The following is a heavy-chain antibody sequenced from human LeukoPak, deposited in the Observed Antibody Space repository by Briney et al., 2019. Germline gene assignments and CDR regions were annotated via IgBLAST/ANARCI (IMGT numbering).Heavy chain of an antibody. J-gene: IGHJ6*02. CDR1: GFTFSSYA. CDR3: AKEGGPTLYYYYYGMDV. D-gene: IGHD3-16*01. CDR2: ISDSGGGT. Sequence: GGSLRLSCAASGFTFSSYAMSWVRQAPGKGLEWVSVISDSGGGTFYADSVKGRFTISRDNSKNTLYLQMNSLRAEDTAVYYCAKEGGPTLYYYYYGMDVWGQGITVTVSS. V-gene: IGHV3-23*01.